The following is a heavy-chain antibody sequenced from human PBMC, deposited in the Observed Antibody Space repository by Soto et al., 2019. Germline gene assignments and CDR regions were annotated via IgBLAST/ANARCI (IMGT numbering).Heavy chain of an antibody. CDR2: INHSGST. J-gene: IGHJ6*02. CDR1: GGSFSGYY. CDR3: ARSRGFTIFGVVSRPRGMDV. V-gene: IGHV4-34*01. Sequence: SETLSLTCAVYGGSFSGYYWSWIRQPPGKGLEWIGEINHSGSTNYNPSLKSRVTISVDTSKNQFSLKLSSVTAADTAVYYCARSRGFTIFGVVSRPRGMDVWGQGTTVTVSS. D-gene: IGHD3-3*01.